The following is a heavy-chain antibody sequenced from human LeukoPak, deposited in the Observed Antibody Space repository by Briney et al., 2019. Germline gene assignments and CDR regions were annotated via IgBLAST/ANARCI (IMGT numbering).Heavy chain of an antibody. V-gene: IGHV3-33*01. CDR3: ARSNFPVHIAVAGTDYFDY. Sequence: QAGGSLRLSCAASGFTFSSYGMHWVRQAPGKGLEWVAVIWYDGSNKYYADSVKGRFTISRDNSKNTLYLQMNSLRAEDTAVYYCARSNFPVHIAVAGTDYFDYWGQGTLVTVSS. CDR1: GFTFSSYG. J-gene: IGHJ4*02. CDR2: IWYDGSNK. D-gene: IGHD6-19*01.